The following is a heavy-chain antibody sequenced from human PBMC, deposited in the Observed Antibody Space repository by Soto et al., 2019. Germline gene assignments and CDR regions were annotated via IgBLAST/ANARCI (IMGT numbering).Heavy chain of an antibody. CDR3: AREGAAAGVGYFDY. V-gene: IGHV4-30-2*01. Sequence: TSETLSLTCAVSVGSISSCGYSWSWIRQPPGKGLEWIGYIYHSGSTYYNPSLKSRVTISVDRSKNQFSLKLSSVTAADTAVYYCAREGAAAGVGYFDYWGQGTLVTVSS. CDR1: VGSISSCGYS. J-gene: IGHJ4*02. CDR2: IYHSGST. D-gene: IGHD6-13*01.